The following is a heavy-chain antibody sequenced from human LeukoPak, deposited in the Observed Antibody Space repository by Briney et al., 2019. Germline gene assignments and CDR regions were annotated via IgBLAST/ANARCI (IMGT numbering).Heavy chain of an antibody. CDR1: GGSISSSSYY. V-gene: IGHV4-39*01. CDR2: IYYSGST. CDR3: ARRGGAMVRSQLGFDP. D-gene: IGHD3-10*01. J-gene: IGHJ5*02. Sequence: PSETLSLTCTVSGGSISSSSYYWGWIRQPPGKGLEWIGSIYYSGSTYYNPSLKSRVIISVDTSKNQFSLKLSSVTAADTAVYYCARRGGAMVRSQLGFDPWGQGTLVTASS.